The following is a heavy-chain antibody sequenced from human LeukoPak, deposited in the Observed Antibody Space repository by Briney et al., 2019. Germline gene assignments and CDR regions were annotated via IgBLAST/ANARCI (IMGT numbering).Heavy chain of an antibody. CDR3: ARPLQSGSFSGFDY. CDR2: IYPGDSDT. D-gene: IGHD1-26*01. V-gene: IGHV5-51*01. CDR1: GYSFTTYW. J-gene: IGHJ4*02. Sequence: GESLKISCQASGYSFTTYWIAWVRQMPGKGLEWMGIIYPGDSDTRYSPSFHGQVTISADKSISTAYLQWSTLKASDTAMYYCARPLQSGSFSGFDYWGQGTLVTVSS.